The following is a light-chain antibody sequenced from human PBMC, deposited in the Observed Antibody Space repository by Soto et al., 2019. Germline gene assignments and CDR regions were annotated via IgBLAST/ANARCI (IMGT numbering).Light chain of an antibody. J-gene: IGKJ1*01. CDR3: QHYNSYSEA. CDR1: QTISSW. CDR2: KAS. V-gene: IGKV1-5*03. Sequence: DIQMTQSPSTLSGYVGDRVTITCRASQTISSWLAWYQQKPGKAPKLLIYKASTLKSGVPSRLSGSGSGTEFTLTISSLQPDDFATYYCQHYNSYSEAFGQGTKVDI.